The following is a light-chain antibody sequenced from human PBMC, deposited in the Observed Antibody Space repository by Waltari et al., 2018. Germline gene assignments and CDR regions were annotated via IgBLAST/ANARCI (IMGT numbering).Light chain of an antibody. Sequence: QSALTQPASVSGSPGQSITISCTGTSSDVGVHNYVSWYQQYPGKAPKLLIYAVTKRPSVVSIRVSGSRSGNTASLTISGLQPEDEADYYCCSHTFDSTWVFGGGTKLTVL. J-gene: IGLJ3*02. CDR3: CSHTFDSTWV. V-gene: IGLV2-14*03. CDR2: AVT. CDR1: SSDVGVHNY.